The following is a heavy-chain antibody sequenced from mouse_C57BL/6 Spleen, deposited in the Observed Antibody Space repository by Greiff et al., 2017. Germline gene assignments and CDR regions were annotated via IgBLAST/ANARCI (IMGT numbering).Heavy chain of an antibody. CDR2: IYPGDGDT. CDR1: GYAFSSSW. D-gene: IGHD2-1*01. J-gene: IGHJ2*01. Sequence: QVQLQQSGPELVKPGASVKISCKASGYAFSSSWMNWVTQRPGKGLEWIGRIYPGDGDTNYNGKFKGKATLTADKSSSTAYMQLSSLTSEDSAVYFCARLYYGNYFDYWGQGTTLTVAS. CDR3: ARLYYGNYFDY. V-gene: IGHV1-82*01.